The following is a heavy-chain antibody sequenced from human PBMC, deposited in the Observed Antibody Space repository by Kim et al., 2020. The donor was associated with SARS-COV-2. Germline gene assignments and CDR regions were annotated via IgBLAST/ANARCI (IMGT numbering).Heavy chain of an antibody. CDR1: GGTFSSYA. Sequence: SVKVSCKASGGTFSSYAISWVRQAPGQGLEWMGGIIPIFGTAKYAQKFQGRVTNTADESTSTAYMELSSLRSEDTAVYYCANYYSSSSGGYYYYGMDVWGQGTTVTVSS. D-gene: IGHD6-6*01. CDR3: ANYYSSSSGGYYYYGMDV. V-gene: IGHV1-69*13. CDR2: IIPIFGTA. J-gene: IGHJ6*02.